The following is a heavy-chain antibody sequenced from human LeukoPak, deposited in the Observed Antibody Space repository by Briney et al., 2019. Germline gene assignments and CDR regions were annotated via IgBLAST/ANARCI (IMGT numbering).Heavy chain of an antibody. V-gene: IGHV4-39*01. CDR1: GGSISSNNYH. Sequence: SETLSLTCTVSGGSISSNNYHWGWMRQPPGKGLAWIGSIYYSGSTYYNPSIKSRVTISVDTSKNQFSLKLNSVTAADTAVYYCAIRGGATPYFDFWGQGTLVTVSS. CDR3: AIRGGATPYFDF. D-gene: IGHD1-26*01. CDR2: IYYSGST. J-gene: IGHJ4*02.